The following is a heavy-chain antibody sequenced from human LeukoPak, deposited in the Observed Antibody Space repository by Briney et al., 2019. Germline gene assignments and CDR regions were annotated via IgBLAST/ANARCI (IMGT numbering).Heavy chain of an antibody. CDR3: ARGWGYLDS. J-gene: IGHJ4*02. D-gene: IGHD7-27*01. CDR2: IYYSGST. Sequence: SETLSLTCTVSGGSVSSYYLSWIRQPPGKGLDWIGYIYYSGSTNYSPSLKSRVTIILNTSKNQFFLQLSTLTAADTAVYYYARGWGYLDSWGRGTRVSVSS. V-gene: IGHV4-59*02. CDR1: GGSVSSYY.